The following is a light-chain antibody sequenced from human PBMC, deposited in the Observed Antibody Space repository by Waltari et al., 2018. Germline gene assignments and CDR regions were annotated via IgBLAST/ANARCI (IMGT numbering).Light chain of an antibody. J-gene: IGKJ4*01. CDR3: QQYDGSVVT. Sequence: EIVLTQSPGTLSVSPGERVTVHCRASQTITGSWLTWYHQKPGQAPRLLIYGASNRAPGIPDRFSGSGSGTDFTLTISRLEPEDSAVYYCQQYDGSVVTFGGGTKVEIK. CDR1: QTITGSW. V-gene: IGKV3-20*01. CDR2: GAS.